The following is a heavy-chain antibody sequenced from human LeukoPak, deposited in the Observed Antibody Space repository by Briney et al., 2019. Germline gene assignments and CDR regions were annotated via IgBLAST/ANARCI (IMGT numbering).Heavy chain of an antibody. J-gene: IGHJ4*02. CDR2: ISGSGGST. V-gene: IGHV3-23*01. Sequence: GGSLRLSCAASGFTFSSYGMSWVRQAPGKGLEWVSAISGSGGSTYYADSVKGRLTISRDNSKNTLYLQMNSLRAEDTAVYYCAKDPYSGSYFDDWGQGTLVTVSS. CDR1: GFTFSSYG. CDR3: AKDPYSGSYFDD. D-gene: IGHD1-26*01.